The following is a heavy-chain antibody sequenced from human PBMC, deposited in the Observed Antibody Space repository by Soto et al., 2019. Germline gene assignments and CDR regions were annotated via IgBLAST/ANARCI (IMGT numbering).Heavy chain of an antibody. D-gene: IGHD3-22*01. CDR3: ALEGYDSSGYYSDY. CDR2: IYYSGST. V-gene: IGHV4-30-4*08. Sequence: SETLSLTCTVSGGSISSGGYYWSWIRQHPGKGLEWIGYIYYSGSTYYNPSLKSRVTISVDTSKNQFSLKLSSVTAADTAVYYSALEGYDSSGYYSDYWGQGTLVTVSS. J-gene: IGHJ4*02. CDR1: GGSISSGGYY.